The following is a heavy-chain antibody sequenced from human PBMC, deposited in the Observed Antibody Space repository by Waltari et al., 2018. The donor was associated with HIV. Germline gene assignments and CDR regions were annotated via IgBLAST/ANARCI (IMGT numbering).Heavy chain of an antibody. V-gene: IGHV3-23*01. J-gene: IGHJ3*01. CDR1: GFTLSDYA. CDR3: AKDAFARNGIFDAFDV. Sequence: LLESGGGLVQPGGSLRLSCAASGFTLSDYAMNWVRQAPGKGRGWGSQMGGGHDTDDADAVKGRFTASRDDSKSTLYLQLNSLRAEDTALYFCAKDAFARNGIFDAFDVWGLGTRVTVSS. D-gene: IGHD2-8*01. CDR2: MGGGHDT.